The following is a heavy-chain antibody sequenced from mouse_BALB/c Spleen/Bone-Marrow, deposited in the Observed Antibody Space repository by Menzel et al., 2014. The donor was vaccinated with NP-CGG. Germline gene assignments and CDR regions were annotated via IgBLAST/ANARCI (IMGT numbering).Heavy chain of an antibody. J-gene: IGHJ3*01. D-gene: IGHD1-1*01. Sequence: DVHLVESGGGLVQPGGSLRLSCATSGFTFTDYYMSWVRQPPGKALEWLGFIRNKANGYTTEYSASVKGRFTISRDNSQSILYLQMNTLRAEDSATYYCARDGYHYGSRWFAYWGQGTLVTVSA. V-gene: IGHV7-3*02. CDR1: GFTFTDYY. CDR2: IRNKANGYTT. CDR3: ARDGYHYGSRWFAY.